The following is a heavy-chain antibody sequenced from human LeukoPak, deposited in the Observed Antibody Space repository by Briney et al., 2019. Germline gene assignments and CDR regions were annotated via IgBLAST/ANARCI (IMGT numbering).Heavy chain of an antibody. V-gene: IGHV3-9*01. CDR2: ISWNSGSI. D-gene: IGHD6-19*01. CDR3: AKELAAVAGIDY. CDR1: GFTFDDYA. Sequence: GGSLRLSCAASGFTFDDYAMHWVRQAPGKGLEWVSGISWNSGSIGYADSVKGRFTISRDNAKNSLYLQMNSLRAEDTALYYCAKELAAVAGIDYWGQGTLVTVPS. J-gene: IGHJ4*02.